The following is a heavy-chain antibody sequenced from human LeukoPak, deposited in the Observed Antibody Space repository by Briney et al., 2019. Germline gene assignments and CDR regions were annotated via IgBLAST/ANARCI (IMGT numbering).Heavy chain of an antibody. J-gene: IGHJ5*02. CDR2: IIPIFGTA. Sequence: ASVKVSCKASGGTFSSYAISWVRQAPGQGLEWMGGIIPIFGTANYAQKFQGRVTITADESTSTAYMELSSLRSEDTAVYYCVREGLPPNWGFDPWGRGTLVTVSS. CDR3: VREGLPPNWGFDP. CDR1: GGTFSSYA. D-gene: IGHD7-27*01. V-gene: IGHV1-69*13.